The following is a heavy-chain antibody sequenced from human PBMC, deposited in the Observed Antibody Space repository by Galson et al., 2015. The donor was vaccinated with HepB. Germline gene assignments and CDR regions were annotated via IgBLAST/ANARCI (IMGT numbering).Heavy chain of an antibody. CDR2: INPDSGGT. D-gene: IGHD2-8*02. CDR3: ARGYQVMYKYYYYMDV. V-gene: IGHV1-2*06. Sequence: SVKVSCKASGYTFTGYYMNWVRQAPGQGFEWMGRINPDSGGTSYAQKFQGRVTMTRDTAIDTAYMELSDLTSADAAVYFCARGYQVMYKYYYYMDVWGKGTTV. J-gene: IGHJ6*03. CDR1: GYTFTGYY.